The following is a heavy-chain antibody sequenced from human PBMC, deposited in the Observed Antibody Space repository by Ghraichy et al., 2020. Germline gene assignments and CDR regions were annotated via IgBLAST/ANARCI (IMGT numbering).Heavy chain of an antibody. V-gene: IGHV5-51*01. J-gene: IGHJ5*02. D-gene: IGHD5-18*01. CDR3: ARLKRGGYSYGLGWFDP. Sequence: ESLNISCKGSGYSFTSYWIGWVRQMPGKGLEWMGIIYPGDSDTRYSPSFQGQVTISADKSISTAYLQWSSLKASDTAMYYCARLKRGGYSYGLGWFDPWGQGTLVTVSS. CDR2: IYPGDSDT. CDR1: GYSFTSYW.